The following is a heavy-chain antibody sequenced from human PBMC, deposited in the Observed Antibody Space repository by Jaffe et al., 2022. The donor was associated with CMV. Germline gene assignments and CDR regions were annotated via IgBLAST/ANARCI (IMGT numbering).Heavy chain of an antibody. D-gene: IGHD3-22*01. J-gene: IGHJ4*02. CDR3: ARAPDSSGYYYVDFDY. Sequence: QVQLVQSGAEVKKPGASVKVSCKASGYTFTSYYMHWVRQAPGQGLEWMGIINPSGGSTSYAQKFQGRVTMTRDTSTSTVYMELSSLRSEDTAVYYCARAPDSSGYYYVDFDYWGQGTLVTVSS. CDR2: INPSGGST. V-gene: IGHV1-46*01. CDR1: GYTFTSYY.